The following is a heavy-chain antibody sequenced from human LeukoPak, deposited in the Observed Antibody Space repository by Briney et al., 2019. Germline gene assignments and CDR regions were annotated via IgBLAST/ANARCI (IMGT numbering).Heavy chain of an antibody. CDR1: GGSISSYY. CDR3: AGRSLDAFDI. J-gene: IGHJ3*02. CDR2: IYYSGST. V-gene: IGHV4-59*01. Sequence: SETLSLTCTVSGGSISSYYWSWIRQPPGKGLEWIGYIYYSGSTNYNPSLKSRVTISVDTSKNQFSLKLSSVTAADTAVYYCAGRSLDAFDIWGQGTMVTVSS. D-gene: IGHD2-15*01.